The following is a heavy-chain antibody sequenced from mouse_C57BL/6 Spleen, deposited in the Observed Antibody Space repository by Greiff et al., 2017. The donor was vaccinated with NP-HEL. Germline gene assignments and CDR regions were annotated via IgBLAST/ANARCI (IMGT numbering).Heavy chain of an antibody. CDR3: ARRDYSNYSDWYFDV. Sequence: QVQLKQPGAELVMPGASVKLSCKASGYTFTSYWMHWVKQRPGQGLEWIGEIDPSDSYTNYNQKFKGKSTLTVDKSSSTAYMQLSSLTSEDSAVYYCARRDYSNYSDWYFDVWGTGTTVTVSS. J-gene: IGHJ1*03. V-gene: IGHV1-69*01. D-gene: IGHD2-5*01. CDR2: IDPSDSYT. CDR1: GYTFTSYW.